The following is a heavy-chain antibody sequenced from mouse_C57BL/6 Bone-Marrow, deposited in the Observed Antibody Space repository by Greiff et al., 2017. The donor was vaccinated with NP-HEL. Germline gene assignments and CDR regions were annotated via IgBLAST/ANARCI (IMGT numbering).Heavy chain of an antibody. Sequence: VQLQQSVAELVRPGASVKLSCTASGFNIKNTYMPWVTQRPEQGLEWIGRIDPANGTTKYAQKFQGQATITADTSSNTAYLKLSSLTSEDTAIYYCAEATVVAAGPYWGQGTLVTVSA. CDR2: IDPANGTT. CDR1: GFNIKNTY. V-gene: IGHV14-3*01. CDR3: AEATVVAAGPY. J-gene: IGHJ3*01. D-gene: IGHD1-1*01.